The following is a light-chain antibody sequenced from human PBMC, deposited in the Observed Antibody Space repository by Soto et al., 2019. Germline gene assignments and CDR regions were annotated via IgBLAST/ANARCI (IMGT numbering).Light chain of an antibody. CDR2: DVS. Sequence: QSALTQPRSVSGSPGQSVTISCTGTSSDVGGYNYVSWYQQHPGKAPKLMIYDVSKRPSGVPDRFSGSKSGNTASLTISGFQAEDEADYYCCTYAGSYIDVVFGGGTKGTVL. V-gene: IGLV2-11*01. J-gene: IGLJ2*01. CDR1: SSDVGGYNY. CDR3: CTYAGSYIDVV.